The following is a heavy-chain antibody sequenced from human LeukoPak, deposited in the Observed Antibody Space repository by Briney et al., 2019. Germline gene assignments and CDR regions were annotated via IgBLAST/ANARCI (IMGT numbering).Heavy chain of an antibody. V-gene: IGHV4-59*01. CDR1: GGSISSYH. CDR3: ARRPVAGTGYFDY. D-gene: IGHD1-1*01. CDR2: IYYSGST. Sequence: SETLSLTCTVSGGSISSYHWSWIRQPPGKGLEWIGYIYYSGSTNYNPSLKSRVTISVDTSKNQSSLKLSSVTAADTAVYYCARRPVAGTGYFDYWGQGTLVTVSS. J-gene: IGHJ4*02.